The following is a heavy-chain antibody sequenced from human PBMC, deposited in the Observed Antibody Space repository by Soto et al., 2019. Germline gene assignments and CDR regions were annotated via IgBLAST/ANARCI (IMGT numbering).Heavy chain of an antibody. Sequence: QVQVVQSGVEVRRPGSSVKVSCKASGDTFKNCVISWVRQAPGQGLEWMGGIIPLFGTTDFAQRFQGRLTITTDESTTTAYMELSRLRSEDTATYYCAADLGFGKLSVVCGQGTKVIVSS. V-gene: IGHV1-69*01. CDR1: GDTFKNCV. J-gene: IGHJ6*02. D-gene: IGHD3-10*01. CDR3: AADLGFGKLSVV. CDR2: IIPLFGTT.